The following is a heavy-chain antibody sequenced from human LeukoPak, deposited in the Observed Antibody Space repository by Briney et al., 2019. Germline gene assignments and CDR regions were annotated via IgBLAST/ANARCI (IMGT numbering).Heavy chain of an antibody. D-gene: IGHD6-19*01. CDR3: ARQWLVRGPQYYFDY. CDR2: ISYDGSNK. CDR1: GFTFSSYA. J-gene: IGHJ4*02. Sequence: PGGSLRLSCAASGFTFSSYAMHWVRQAPGKGLEWVAVISYDGSNKYYADSVKGRFTISRDNSKNTLYLQMNSLRAEDTAVYYCARQWLVRGPQYYFDYWGQGTLVTVSS. V-gene: IGHV3-30-3*01.